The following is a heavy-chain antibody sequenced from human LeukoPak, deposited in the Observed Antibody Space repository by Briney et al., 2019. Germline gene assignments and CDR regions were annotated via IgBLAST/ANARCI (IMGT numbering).Heavy chain of an antibody. V-gene: IGHV4-30-2*01. CDR2: IYHGGST. J-gene: IGHJ4*02. Sequence: SETLSLTCTVSGGSISSGADYWSWIRQPPGKGLEWIGYIYHGGSTYYNPSLKSRVTISVDRSKNQFSLKLTSVTAADTAVYYCARDRDYNWNDEGWGQGTLVTVSS. D-gene: IGHD1-20*01. CDR1: GGSISSGADY. CDR3: ARDRDYNWNDEG.